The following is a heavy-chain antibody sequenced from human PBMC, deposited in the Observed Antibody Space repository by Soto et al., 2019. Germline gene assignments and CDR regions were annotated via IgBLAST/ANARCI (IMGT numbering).Heavy chain of an antibody. CDR1: GGSISPYY. D-gene: IGHD3-3*01. CDR2: IYYNGDT. J-gene: IGHJ5*02. Sequence: SETLSLTCSVSGGSISPYYWSWIRQPPGKRMEWIGFIYYNGDTKYNPSLKSRVTMSVDTSKNQLSLKLKSVTAADAAVYYCARDRLRFLGAGHWFDPWGPGTLGTVSS. CDR3: ARDRLRFLGAGHWFDP. V-gene: IGHV4-59*01.